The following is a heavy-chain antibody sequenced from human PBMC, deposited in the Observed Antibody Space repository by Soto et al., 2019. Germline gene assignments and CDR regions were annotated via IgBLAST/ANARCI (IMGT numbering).Heavy chain of an antibody. V-gene: IGHV3-23*01. J-gene: IGHJ3*02. D-gene: IGHD1-20*01. CDR3: AKAPNWNLDDAFDI. CDR1: GFTFSGYS. Sequence: PGGSLILSCAASGFTFSGYSMSWVSQDPGKGLEWVSAISGSGGSTYYADSVKGRFTISRDNSKNTLYLQMNSLRAEDTAVYYCAKAPNWNLDDAFDIWGQGTMVTVSS. CDR2: ISGSGGST.